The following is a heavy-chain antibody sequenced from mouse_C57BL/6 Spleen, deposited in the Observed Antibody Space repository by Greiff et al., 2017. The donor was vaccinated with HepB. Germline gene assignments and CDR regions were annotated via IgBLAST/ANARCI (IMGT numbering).Heavy chain of an antibody. V-gene: IGHV1-76*01. CDR3: ARWIRYYAMDY. J-gene: IGHJ4*01. CDR1: GYTFTDYY. Sequence: QVQLQQSGAELVRPGASVKLSCKASGYTFTDYYINWVKQRPGQGLEWIARIYPGSGNTYYNEKFKGKATLTAEKSSSTAYMQLSSLTSEDSAVYFCARWIRYYAMDYWGQGTSVTVSS. CDR2: IYPGSGNT.